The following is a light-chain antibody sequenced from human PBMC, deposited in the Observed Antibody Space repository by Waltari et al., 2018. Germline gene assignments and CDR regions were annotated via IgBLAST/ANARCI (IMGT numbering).Light chain of an antibody. CDR3: HQRSLWPWT. V-gene: IGKV3-11*01. J-gene: IGKJ1*01. CDR2: NAS. CDR1: QTVSTY. Sequence: IVLTQSPATLSLSPGERATLSCRASQTVSTYLAWLQQKPGQAPRLLISNASNRAPGIPARFSGSGSGTDFSLTISSLEPEDFAVYYCHQRSLWPWTFGQGTKVAIK.